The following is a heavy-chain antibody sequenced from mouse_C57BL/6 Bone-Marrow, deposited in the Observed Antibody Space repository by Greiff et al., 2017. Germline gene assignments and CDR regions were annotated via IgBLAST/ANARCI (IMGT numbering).Heavy chain of an antibody. V-gene: IGHV5-4*03. Sequence: EVKLEESGGGLVKPGGSLKLSCAASGFTFSSYAMSWVRQTPEKRLEWVATISDSGSYTYYPDNVKGRFTISRDNAKNNLYLQMSHLKSEDTAMYYCARPRDYDVAWFAYWGQGTLVTVSA. D-gene: IGHD2-4*01. J-gene: IGHJ3*01. CDR1: GFTFSSYA. CDR3: ARPRDYDVAWFAY. CDR2: ISDSGSYT.